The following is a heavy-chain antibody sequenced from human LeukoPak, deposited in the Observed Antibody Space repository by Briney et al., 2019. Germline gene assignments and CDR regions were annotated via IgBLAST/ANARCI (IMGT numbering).Heavy chain of an antibody. V-gene: IGHV4-34*01. Sequence: PSETLSLTCAVYGGSFSGYYWSWIRQPPGKGLEWIGEINHSGSTNYNPSLKSRVTISVDTSKNQFSLKLSSVTAADTAVYYCARGLPAAIHWFDPWGQGTLATVSS. D-gene: IGHD2-2*01. CDR3: ARGLPAAIHWFDP. J-gene: IGHJ5*02. CDR1: GGSFSGYY. CDR2: INHSGST.